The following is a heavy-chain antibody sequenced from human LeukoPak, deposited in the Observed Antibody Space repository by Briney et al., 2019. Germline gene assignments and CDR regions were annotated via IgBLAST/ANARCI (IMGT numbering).Heavy chain of an antibody. J-gene: IGHJ4*02. CDR2: ISGSGGST. Sequence: GGSLRLSCAASGFTFSSYAMSWVRQAPGKGLEWVSAISGSGGSTYYADSVKGRFTISRDNSKNTLYLQMNSLRAEDTAVYYCARGTGIYSSSWYLDYWGQGTLVTVSS. CDR1: GFTFSSYA. V-gene: IGHV3-23*01. CDR3: ARGTGIYSSSWYLDY. D-gene: IGHD6-13*01.